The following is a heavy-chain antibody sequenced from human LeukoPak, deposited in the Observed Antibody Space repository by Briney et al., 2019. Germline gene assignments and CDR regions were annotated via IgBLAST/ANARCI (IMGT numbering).Heavy chain of an antibody. V-gene: IGHV1-69*13. CDR2: IIPIFGTA. D-gene: IGHD6-13*01. CDR1: GGTFSSYA. J-gene: IGHJ4*02. Sequence: ASVKVSCKASGGTFSSYAISWVRQAPGQGLEWMGGIIPIFGTANYAQKFQGRVTITADESTSTAYMELSSLRSEDTAVYYCARGDGSSWYPDDYWGQGTLVNVSS. CDR3: ARGDGSSWYPDDY.